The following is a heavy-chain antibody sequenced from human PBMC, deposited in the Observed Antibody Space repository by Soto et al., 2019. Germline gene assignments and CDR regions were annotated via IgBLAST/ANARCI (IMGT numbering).Heavy chain of an antibody. V-gene: IGHV3-30*03. J-gene: IGHJ5*02. CDR3: AVAAAGQMENWFDP. CDR1: GFTFSSYG. Sequence: PGGSLRLSCAASGFTFSSYGMHWVRQAPGKGLEWVAVISYDGSNKYYADSVKGRFTISRDNSKNTLYLQMNSLRAEDTAVYYCAVAAAGQMENWFDPWGQGTLVTVSS. CDR2: ISYDGSNK. D-gene: IGHD6-13*01.